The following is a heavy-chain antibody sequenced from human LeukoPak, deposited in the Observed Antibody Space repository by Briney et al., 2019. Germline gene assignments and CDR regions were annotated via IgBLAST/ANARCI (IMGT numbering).Heavy chain of an antibody. D-gene: IGHD6-13*01. Sequence: SGTLSLTCGVSGGSISGTNWWSWVRQPPGQGLEWIGEISLAGQTNYNPSLNGRVTMSLDKSSNQLSLHLTSVTAADTAVYYCARVGTSAAAGIKGFDYWGQGTLVTVSS. CDR1: GGSISGTNW. CDR2: ISLAGQT. J-gene: IGHJ4*02. V-gene: IGHV4-4*02. CDR3: ARVGTSAAAGIKGFDY.